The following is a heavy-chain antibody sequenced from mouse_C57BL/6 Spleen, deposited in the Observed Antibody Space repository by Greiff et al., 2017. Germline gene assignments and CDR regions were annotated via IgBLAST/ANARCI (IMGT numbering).Heavy chain of an antibody. CDR1: GFTFSDYY. J-gene: IGHJ2*01. CDR2: INYDGSST. Sequence: EVQLVESEGGLVQPGSSMKLSCTASGFTFSDYYMAWVRQVPEKGLEWVANINYDGSSTCYLDSLKSRFIISRDNAKNILYLQMSSLKSEDTATYYCARVYGKGYFDYWGQGTTLTVSS. V-gene: IGHV5-16*01. CDR3: ARVYGKGYFDY. D-gene: IGHD2-1*01.